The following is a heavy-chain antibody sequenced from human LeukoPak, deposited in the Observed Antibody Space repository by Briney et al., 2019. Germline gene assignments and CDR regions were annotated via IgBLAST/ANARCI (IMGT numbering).Heavy chain of an antibody. D-gene: IGHD4-17*01. Sequence: ASVKVPCKASGYTFTSYAMHWVRQAPGQRLEWMGWINAGNGNTKYSQKFQGRVTITRDTSASTAYMKLSSLRSEDTAVYYCARVHDYGDYVGELDYWGQGTLVTVSS. J-gene: IGHJ4*02. CDR2: INAGNGNT. V-gene: IGHV1-3*01. CDR1: GYTFTSYA. CDR3: ARVHDYGDYVGELDY.